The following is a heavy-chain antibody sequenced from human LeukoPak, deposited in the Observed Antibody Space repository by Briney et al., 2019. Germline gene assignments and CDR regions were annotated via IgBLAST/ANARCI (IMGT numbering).Heavy chain of an antibody. D-gene: IGHD5-12*01. CDR2: INPSGGST. CDR1: GYTFTSYY. V-gene: IGHV1-46*01. Sequence: ASVKVSCKASGYTFTSYYMHWVRQAPGQGLEWMGIINPSGGSTSYAQKFQGRVTMTTDTSTSTAYMELRSLRSDDTAVYYCARDPEPDIVANVAFDYWGQGTLVTVSS. CDR3: ARDPEPDIVANVAFDY. J-gene: IGHJ4*02.